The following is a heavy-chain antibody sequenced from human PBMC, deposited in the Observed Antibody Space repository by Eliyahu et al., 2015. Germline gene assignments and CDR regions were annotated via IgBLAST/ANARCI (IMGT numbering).Heavy chain of an antibody. Sequence: QVQLQQWGAGLLKPSETLSLTCAVYGGSLSGHNWNWXRQSPGQGLXWIGDINQNGXTKYNPSLKSRVTISVDTSKNHFSLNLNSVTAADTAVYYCAREGIMSGSFNSWGQGTLVTVSS. CDR2: INQNGXT. V-gene: IGHV4-34*01. CDR3: AREGIMSGSFNS. D-gene: IGHD2-15*01. J-gene: IGHJ4*02. CDR1: GGSLSGHN.